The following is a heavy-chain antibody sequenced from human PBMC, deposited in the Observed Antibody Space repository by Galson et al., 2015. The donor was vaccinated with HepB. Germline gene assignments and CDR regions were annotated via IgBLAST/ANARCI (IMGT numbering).Heavy chain of an antibody. D-gene: IGHD1-26*01. V-gene: IGHV1-18*01. CDR3: ARDLAFSGGYFGGSY. J-gene: IGHJ4*02. CDR1: GYTFTTYG. Sequence: SCKASGYTFTTYGINWVRQAPGQGLEWMGWISAYNGNTNFAQKFQDRVTMTTDTSTSTAYMELRSLRSDDTAIYYCARDLAFSGGYFGGSYWGQGTLVTVSS. CDR2: ISAYNGNT.